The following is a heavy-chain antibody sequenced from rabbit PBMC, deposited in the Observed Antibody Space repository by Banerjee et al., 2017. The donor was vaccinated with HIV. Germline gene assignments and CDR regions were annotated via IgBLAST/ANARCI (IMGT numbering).Heavy chain of an antibody. CDR1: GFSLSNNYV. CDR2: ISAGGSGST. D-gene: IGHD4-1*01. J-gene: IGHJ4*01. Sequence: QSLQESGGGLFQPGGSLALTCKASGFSLSNNYVMCWVRQAPGKGLEWIGCISAGGSGSTWYASWVNGRFTISKTSTTVTLQMTSLTAADTATYFCARDLAGVIGWNFNLWGQGTLVTVS. V-gene: IGHV1S40*01. CDR3: ARDLAGVIGWNFNL.